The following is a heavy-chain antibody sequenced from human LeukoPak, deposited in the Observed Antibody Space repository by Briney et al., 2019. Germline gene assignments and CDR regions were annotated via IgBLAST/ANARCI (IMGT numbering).Heavy chain of an antibody. CDR1: GGSFSGYY. J-gene: IGHJ4*02. Sequence: PSETLSLTCAVYGGSFSGYYWSWIRQPPGKGLEWIGEINHSGSTNYNPSLKSRVTISVDTSKNQFSLKLSSVTAADTAVYYCAKGSRGFWSGYYDYWGQGTLVTVSS. CDR3: AKGSRGFWSGYYDY. CDR2: INHSGST. D-gene: IGHD3-3*01. V-gene: IGHV4-34*01.